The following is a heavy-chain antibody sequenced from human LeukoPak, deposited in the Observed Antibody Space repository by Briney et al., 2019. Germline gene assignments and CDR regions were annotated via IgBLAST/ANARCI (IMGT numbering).Heavy chain of an antibody. V-gene: IGHV3-74*01. CDR2: INSDGINT. D-gene: IGHD2-2*01. CDR3: AKSRGASWPNYYYFDH. CDR1: GFTFSNYW. Sequence: GGSLRLSCAASGFTFSNYWMHWVRQAPGKGLVWVSRINSDGINTSYADSVKGRFTISRDNSKNTLYLQMNSLRAEDTAVYYCAKSRGASWPNYYYFDHWGQGTLLTVSS. J-gene: IGHJ4*02.